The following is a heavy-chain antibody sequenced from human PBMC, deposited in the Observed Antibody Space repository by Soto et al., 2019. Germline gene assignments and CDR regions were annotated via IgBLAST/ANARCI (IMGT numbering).Heavy chain of an antibody. CDR2: ISYDGSNK. J-gene: IGHJ4*02. CDR1: GFTFSSYG. V-gene: IGHV3-30*18. Sequence: QVQLVESGGGVVQPGRSLRLSCADSGFTFSSYGMHWVRQAPGKGLEWVAVISYDGSNKYYAESVKGRFTISRDNSKNTLYQQMNSLRAEDTAVYYCAKDTYYHDISGYYVFDYWGQGTLGTVSS. D-gene: IGHD3-22*01. CDR3: AKDTYYHDISGYYVFDY.